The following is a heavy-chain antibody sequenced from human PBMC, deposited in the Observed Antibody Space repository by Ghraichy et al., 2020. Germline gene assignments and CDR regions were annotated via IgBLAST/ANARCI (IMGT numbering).Heavy chain of an antibody. CDR3: AASSTSNSNYHGLDG. J-gene: IGHJ6*02. Sequence: GGSLRLSCAASGFTVGNNYLSWVRQAPGKGLEWVSLMYIGGDTEYAASVKGRFTISRDKSKNTLFLQMNSLRPEDTALYYCAASSTSNSNYHGLDGWGQGTTVTV. CDR2: MYIGGDT. V-gene: IGHV3-53*01. CDR1: GFTVGNNY. D-gene: IGHD2-2*01.